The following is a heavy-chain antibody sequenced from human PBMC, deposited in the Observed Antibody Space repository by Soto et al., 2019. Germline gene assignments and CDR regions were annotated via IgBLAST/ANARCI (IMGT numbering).Heavy chain of an antibody. J-gene: IGHJ4*02. CDR1: GYTFTGYY. CDR2: INPNSGGT. V-gene: IGHV1-2*02. CDR3: ARAPTYSSSPAIFDY. Sequence: ASVKVSCKASGYTFTGYYMHWVRQAPGQGLEWMGWINPNSGGTNYAQKFQGRVTMTRDTSISTAYMELSRLRSDDTAVYYCARAPTYSSSPAIFDYWGQGTLVTVSS. D-gene: IGHD6-6*01.